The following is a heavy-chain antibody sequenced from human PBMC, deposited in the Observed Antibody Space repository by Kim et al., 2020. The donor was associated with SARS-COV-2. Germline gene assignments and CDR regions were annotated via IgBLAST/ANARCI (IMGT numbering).Heavy chain of an antibody. CDR2: IYYSGST. D-gene: IGHD3-10*01. CDR1: GGSISSGDYY. J-gene: IGHJ3*02. V-gene: IGHV4-30-4*01. Sequence: SETLSLTCTVSGGSISSGDYYWSWIRQPPGKGLEWIGYIYYSGSTYYNPSLKSRVTISVDTSKNQFSLKLSSVTAADTAVYYCARVRNARGFAFDIWGQGTMVTVSS. CDR3: ARVRNARGFAFDI.